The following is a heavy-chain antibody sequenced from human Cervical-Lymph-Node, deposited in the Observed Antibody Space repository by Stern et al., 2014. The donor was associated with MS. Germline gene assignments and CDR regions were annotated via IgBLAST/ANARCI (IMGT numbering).Heavy chain of an antibody. CDR2: IYSSGST. V-gene: IGHV4-61*02. D-gene: IGHD3-9*01. Sequence: QVQLQESGPGLVKPSQTLSLTCTVSGGSISSGNYYWSWIRPPAGEGLEWIGRIYSSGSTQYHPPLKSRVTISADTSTNQFSPRLSSVTAADTAVYYCARGNYDVLTDNGGHGFDIWGQGTMVTVSS. CDR3: ARGNYDVLTDNGGHGFDI. J-gene: IGHJ3*02. CDR1: GGSISSGNYY.